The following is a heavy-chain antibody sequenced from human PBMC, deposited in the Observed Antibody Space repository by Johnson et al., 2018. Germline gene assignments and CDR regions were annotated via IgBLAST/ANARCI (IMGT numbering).Heavy chain of an antibody. CDR1: GFTFSSYA. CDR3: AKDLGSQRLGSDDFYGMDV. Sequence: QVQLVESGGGLVQPGRSLRLSCAASGFTFSSYAMHWVRQAPGKGLEWVAVISYDGSSKYYADSVKGRLTISRDNSKKTLYLRMNSLRVEDTAVYYCAKDLGSQRLGSDDFYGMDVWGQGITVTVSS. CDR2: ISYDGSSK. J-gene: IGHJ6*02. D-gene: IGHD3-10*01. V-gene: IGHV3-30*04.